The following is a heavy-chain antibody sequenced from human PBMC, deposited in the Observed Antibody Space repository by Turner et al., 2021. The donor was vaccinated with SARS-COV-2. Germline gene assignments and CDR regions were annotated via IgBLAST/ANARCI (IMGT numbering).Heavy chain of an antibody. CDR3: AREVIALPHSWFDP. Sequence: QVQLQESGPGLEKLSETLSLTCTHSGVSISRYYWSWIRQTAGKGLAWFGRIYTSRGTNYNPSHNSRVTMSVDKSNNQFSLKLSSVTAADTAVYYCAREVIALPHSWFDPWGQGTLVTVSS. V-gene: IGHV4-4*07. CDR1: GVSISRYY. D-gene: IGHD2-21*01. CDR2: IYTSRGT. J-gene: IGHJ5*02.